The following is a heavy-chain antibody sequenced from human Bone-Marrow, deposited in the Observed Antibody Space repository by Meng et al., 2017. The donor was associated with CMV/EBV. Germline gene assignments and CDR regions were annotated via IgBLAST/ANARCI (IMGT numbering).Heavy chain of an antibody. CDR3: ARGGVVVNGAPFDY. CDR1: GGSFSGYY. V-gene: IGHV4-34*01. CDR2: INHSGST. Sequence: QVQLHAWGAGLLTPSETLSLTCAVYGGSFSGYYWSWIRQPPGKGLEWIGEINHSGSTNYNPSLKSRVTISVDTSKDQFSLKLSSVTAADTAVYYCARGGVVVNGAPFDYWGQGTLVTVSS. J-gene: IGHJ4*02. D-gene: IGHD3-22*01.